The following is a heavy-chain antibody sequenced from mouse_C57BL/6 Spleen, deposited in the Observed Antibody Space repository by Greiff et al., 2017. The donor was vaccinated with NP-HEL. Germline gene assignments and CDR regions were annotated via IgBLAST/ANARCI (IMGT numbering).Heavy chain of an antibody. J-gene: IGHJ3*01. V-gene: IGHV1-80*01. CDR1: GYAFSSYW. CDR3: ARGARDYDGWFAY. D-gene: IGHD2-4*01. Sequence: VQLQQSGAELVKPGASVQISCKASGYAFSSYWMNWVKQRPGKGLEWIGQIYPGDGDTNSNGKFKGKATLTADKSSSTAYMQLSSLTSEDSAVYFGARGARDYDGWFAYWGQGTLVTVSA. CDR2: IYPGDGDT.